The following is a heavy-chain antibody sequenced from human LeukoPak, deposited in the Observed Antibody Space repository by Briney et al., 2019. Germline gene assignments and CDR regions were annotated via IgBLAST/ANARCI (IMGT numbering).Heavy chain of an antibody. D-gene: IGHD3-9*01. CDR3: ARDSLRSGTILTGYYILSWFDP. V-gene: IGHV1-46*01. CDR1: GYTFTSYY. CDR2: INPSGGST. Sequence: ASVKVSCKASGYTFTSYYMHWVRQAPGQGLERMGIINPSGGSTSYAQKFQGRVTMTRDTSTSTVYMELSSLRSEDTAVYYCARDSLRSGTILTGYYILSWFDPWGQGTLVTVSS. J-gene: IGHJ5*02.